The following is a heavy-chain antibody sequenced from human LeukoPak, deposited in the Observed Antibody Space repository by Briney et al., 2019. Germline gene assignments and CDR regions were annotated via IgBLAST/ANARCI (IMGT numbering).Heavy chain of an antibody. CDR2: ISGSGGST. V-gene: IGHV3-23*01. Sequence: GGSLRLSCAASGFTFSSSAMSWVRQAPGKGLEWVSAISGSGGSTYYADSVKGRFTISRDNSKNTLYLQMNSLRAEDTAVYYCASHARDYYDSSGYYYWAFDYWGQGTLVTVSS. CDR3: ASHARDYYDSSGYYYWAFDY. CDR1: GFTFSSSA. J-gene: IGHJ4*02. D-gene: IGHD3-22*01.